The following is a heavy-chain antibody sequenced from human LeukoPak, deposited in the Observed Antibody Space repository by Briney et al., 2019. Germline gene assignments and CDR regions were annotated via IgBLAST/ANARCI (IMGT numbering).Heavy chain of an antibody. V-gene: IGHV3-23*01. CDR3: YYEGY. J-gene: IGHJ4*02. Sequence: GGSLRLSCAGSGFTFSSYAMSWVRQALGKGLEWVSTISGSGSTYYAESVKGRFTISRDNSKSTLYMRMNSLRVDDTGVYYCYYEGYWGQGTLVTVSS. CDR1: GFTFSSYA. D-gene: IGHD3-16*01. CDR2: ISGSGST.